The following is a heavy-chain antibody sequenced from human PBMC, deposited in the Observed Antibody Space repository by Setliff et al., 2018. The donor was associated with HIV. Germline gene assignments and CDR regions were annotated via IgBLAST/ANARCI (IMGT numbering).Heavy chain of an antibody. CDR2: INAGNGNT. J-gene: IGHJ2*01. CDR3: ARDYYDSSGPGWYFDL. D-gene: IGHD3-22*01. Sequence: ASVKVSCKASGYTFTSYAMHWVRQAPGQRLEWMGWINAGNGNTKYSQKFQGRVTITRDTSASTAYMELSSLRSEDTAVYYCARDYYDSSGPGWYFDLWGRGTLVTAPQ. CDR1: GYTFTSYA. V-gene: IGHV1-3*01.